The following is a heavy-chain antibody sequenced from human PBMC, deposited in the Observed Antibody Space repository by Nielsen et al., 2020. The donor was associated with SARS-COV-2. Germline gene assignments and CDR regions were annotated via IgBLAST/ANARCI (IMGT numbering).Heavy chain of an antibody. D-gene: IGHD6-13*01. Sequence: GESLKISCQGSGYNFATYWIAWARQMPGKGLEWMGVVYPGDSDTRYSPSFQGQVIISFDKSITTAYLQWNSLQASDSAMYYCARLQSSTGGGMDVWGQGTAVTVSS. CDR1: GYNFATYW. V-gene: IGHV5-51*01. CDR3: ARLQSSTGGGMDV. J-gene: IGHJ6*02. CDR2: VYPGDSDT.